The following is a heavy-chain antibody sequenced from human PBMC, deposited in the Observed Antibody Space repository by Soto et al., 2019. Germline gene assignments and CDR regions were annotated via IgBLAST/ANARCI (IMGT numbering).Heavy chain of an antibody. Sequence: SETLSLTCTVSGDSISSYYWSWIRQPPGKGLEWIGYVSYSGSTNYNPSLRSRLTISLDTSKNQFSLKLSSVTAADTAVYYCAREGLITGTTYSYYGMDVWGQGTTVTVSS. V-gene: IGHV4-59*01. CDR2: VSYSGST. CDR1: GDSISSYY. CDR3: AREGLITGTTYSYYGMDV. D-gene: IGHD1-7*01. J-gene: IGHJ6*02.